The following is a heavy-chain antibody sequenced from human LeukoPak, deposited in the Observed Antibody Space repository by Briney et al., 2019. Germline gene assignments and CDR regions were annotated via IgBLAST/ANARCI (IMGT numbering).Heavy chain of an antibody. V-gene: IGHV1-18*01. CDR3: ARRLAAPYSYGMDV. CDR2: ISAYNGNT. J-gene: IGHJ6*02. Sequence: ASVKVSRKASGYTFTSYGISWVRQAPGQGLEWMGWISAYNGNTNYAQKLQGRVTMTTDTSTSTAYMELRSLRSDDTAVYYCARRLAAPYSYGMDVWGQGTTVTVSS. D-gene: IGHD6-13*01. CDR1: GYTFTSYG.